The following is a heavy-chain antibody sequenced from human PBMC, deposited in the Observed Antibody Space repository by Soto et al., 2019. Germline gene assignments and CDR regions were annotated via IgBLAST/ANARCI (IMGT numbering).Heavy chain of an antibody. V-gene: IGHV3-23*01. Sequence: EVQLLESGGGLVQPGGSLXXSXXXXXXXXXSXXXXXXXXXXXXGLEWVSAISGSGGSTYYADSVKGRFTISRDNYKNTLYLQMNSLRAEDTALYYCADTGYSNHFDYWGQGTLVTVSS. D-gene: IGHD6-13*01. J-gene: IGHJ4*02. CDR3: ADTGYSNHFDY. CDR1: XXXXXSXX. CDR2: ISGSGGST.